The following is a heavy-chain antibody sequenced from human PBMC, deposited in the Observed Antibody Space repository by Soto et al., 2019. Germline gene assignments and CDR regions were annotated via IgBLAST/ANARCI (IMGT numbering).Heavy chain of an antibody. CDR3: AKSLGYCSSTSCSRGIGWVYFDY. CDR1: GFTFSSYA. J-gene: IGHJ4*02. D-gene: IGHD2-2*01. CDR2: ISGSGGST. V-gene: IGHV3-23*01. Sequence: GGSLRLSCAASGFTFSSYAMSWVRQAPGKGLEWVSAISGSGGSTYYADSVKGRFTISRDNSKNTLYLQMNSLRAEDTAVYYCAKSLGYCSSTSCSRGIGWVYFDYWGQGTLVTVSS.